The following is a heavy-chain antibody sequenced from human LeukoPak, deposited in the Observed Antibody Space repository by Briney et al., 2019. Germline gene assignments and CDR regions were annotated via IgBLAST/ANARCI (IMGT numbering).Heavy chain of an antibody. D-gene: IGHD3-22*01. J-gene: IGHJ4*02. V-gene: IGHV4-59*08. CDR2: VSNSAGT. CDR3: ARSSDSNGYYYYFDY. Sequence: PSETLSLTCTVSGGSTRLYYWSWIRQSPGKGLEWIAYVSNSAGTNYNPSLKSRVTISLDTSKNQVSLELRSVTAEDTSLYYCARSSDSNGYYYYFDYWGRGTLVTVSS. CDR1: GGSTRLYY.